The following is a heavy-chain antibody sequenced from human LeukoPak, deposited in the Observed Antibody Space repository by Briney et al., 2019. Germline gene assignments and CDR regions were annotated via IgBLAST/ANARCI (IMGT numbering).Heavy chain of an antibody. CDR1: GGTFSSHA. V-gene: IGHV1-69*05. J-gene: IGHJ3*02. D-gene: IGHD3-22*01. CDR3: ARDIPGRSGHFNDAFDM. CDR2: IIPIFHSI. Sequence: GASVKVSCKTSGGTFSSHAINWVRQAPGQGLEWMGRIIPIFHSINYAQKFQGRVTITTEQSTSTAYMELSSLRSEDTAVYYCARDIPGRSGHFNDAFDMWGQGTMVTVSS.